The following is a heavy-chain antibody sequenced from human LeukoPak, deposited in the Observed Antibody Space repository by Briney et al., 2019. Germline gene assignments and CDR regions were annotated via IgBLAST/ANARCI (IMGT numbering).Heavy chain of an antibody. J-gene: IGHJ3*02. V-gene: IGHV3-11*01. CDR2: ISSSGSTI. D-gene: IGHD3-22*01. Sequence: PGGSLRLSCAASGFTFNDYYMSWIRQAPGKGLEWVSYISSSGSTIYYADSVKGRFTISRDNAKNSLYLQMNSLRAEDTAVYYCARDLYDSSGYDAFDIWGQGTMVTVSS. CDR3: ARDLYDSSGYDAFDI. CDR1: GFTFNDYY.